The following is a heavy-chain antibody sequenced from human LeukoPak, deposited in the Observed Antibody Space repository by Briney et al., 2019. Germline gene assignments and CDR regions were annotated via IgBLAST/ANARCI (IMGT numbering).Heavy chain of an antibody. CDR3: TTETDYVWGSYRYLSSRGFDP. CDR1: GFTFSNAW. J-gene: IGHJ5*02. D-gene: IGHD3-16*02. V-gene: IGHV3-15*01. Sequence: GGSLRLSCAASGFTFSNAWMSWVRQAPGKGLEWVGRIKSKTDGGTTDYAAPVKGRFTISRDDSKNTLYLQMNSLKTEDTAVYYCTTETDYVWGSYRYLSSRGFDPWGQGTLVTVSS. CDR2: IKSKTDGGTT.